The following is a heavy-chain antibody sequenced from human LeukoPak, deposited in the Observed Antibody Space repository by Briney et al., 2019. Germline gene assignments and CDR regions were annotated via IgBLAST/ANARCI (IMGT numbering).Heavy chain of an antibody. CDR3: ARGRAYYGSGTPFRGRFDY. Sequence: PSETLSLTCTVSGGSISNYYWGWIRQPPGMGLGWIGSIYYSGNTYYNPSLKSRVTISLDTSKNQFSLKLSSVTAADTAVYYCARGRAYYGSGTPFRGRFDYWGQGTLVTVSS. V-gene: IGHV4-39*07. CDR2: IYYSGNT. D-gene: IGHD3-10*01. J-gene: IGHJ4*02. CDR1: GGSISNYY.